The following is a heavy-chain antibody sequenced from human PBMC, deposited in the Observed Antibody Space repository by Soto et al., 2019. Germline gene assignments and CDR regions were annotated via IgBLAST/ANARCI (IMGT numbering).Heavy chain of an antibody. V-gene: IGHV4-4*02. J-gene: IGHJ6*02. D-gene: IGHD3-16*01. CDR2: TYHNGNT. CDR1: GDSISTSNW. Sequence: QVQLQESGPGLVKPSGTLSLTCAVSGDSISTSNWWTWVRQSPGKGLEWIGETYHNGNTNYNPSMKSRVTISVDKSKNQFSLHLASVTAADTAVYYCARYPVWDYYHGLDVWGQGTTVTVSS. CDR3: ARYPVWDYYHGLDV.